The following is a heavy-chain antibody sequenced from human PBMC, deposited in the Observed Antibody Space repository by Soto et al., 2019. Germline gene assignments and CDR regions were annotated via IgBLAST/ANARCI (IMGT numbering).Heavy chain of an antibody. CDR2: INPNSGGT. CDR3: ARHGAIARGYSYGYGMDV. CDR1: GYTFTGYY. D-gene: IGHD5-18*01. J-gene: IGHJ6*02. V-gene: IGHV1-2*02. Sequence: QVQLVQSGAEVKKPGASVKVSCKASGYTFTGYYMHWVRQAPGQGLEWMGWINPNSGGTNYAQKFQGMVTMTRDTSISTAYMELSRLRSDDTAVYYCARHGAIARGYSYGYGMDVWGQGTTVTVSS.